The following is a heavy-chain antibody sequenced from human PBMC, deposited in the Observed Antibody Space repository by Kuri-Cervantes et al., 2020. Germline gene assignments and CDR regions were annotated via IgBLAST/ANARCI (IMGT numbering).Heavy chain of an antibody. J-gene: IGHJ4*02. CDR1: GGSISSSSYY. CDR3: ARAAEGGQLLDY. CDR2: NYYSGST. V-gene: IGHV4-39*07. Sequence: SETLSLTCTVSGGSISSSSYYWGWIRQPPGKGLEWIGSNYYSGSTYYNPSLKSRVTISVDTSKNQFSLKLSSVTAADTAVYYCARAAEGGQLLDYWGQGTLVTVSS. D-gene: IGHD2-2*01.